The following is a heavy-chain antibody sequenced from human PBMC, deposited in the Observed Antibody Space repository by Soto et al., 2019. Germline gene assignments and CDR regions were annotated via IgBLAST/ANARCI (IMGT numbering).Heavy chain of an antibody. J-gene: IGHJ3*01. D-gene: IGHD2-8*01. Sequence: QVQLVQSGAEVKKPGASVKVSCKASGYTFTSYGISWARQAPGQGHEWMGWISAYNGNTHYAQKLQGRVTMTTDTSTSTAYMELRSLRSDDTDVYYFARNFGRVYAFDLLGQGTMVTVSS. CDR2: ISAYNGNT. CDR1: GYTFTSYG. V-gene: IGHV1-18*01. CDR3: ARNFGRVYAFDL.